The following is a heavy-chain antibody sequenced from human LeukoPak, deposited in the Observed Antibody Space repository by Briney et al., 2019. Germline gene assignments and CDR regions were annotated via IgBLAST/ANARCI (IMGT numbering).Heavy chain of an antibody. D-gene: IGHD6-13*01. J-gene: IGHJ4*02. Sequence: SETLSLTCPVSGGSISSYYWSWIRQPPGKGLEWIGYIYYSGSTNYNPSLKSRVTISVDTSKNQFSLKLSSVTAADTAVYYCARPGKQLADYWGQGTLVTVSS. CDR2: IYYSGST. V-gene: IGHV4-59*12. CDR1: GGSISSYY. CDR3: ARPGKQLADY.